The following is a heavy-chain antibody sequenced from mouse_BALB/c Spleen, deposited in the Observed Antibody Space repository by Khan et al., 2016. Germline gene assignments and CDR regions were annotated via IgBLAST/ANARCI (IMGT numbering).Heavy chain of an antibody. CDR1: GFDFSRYW. V-gene: IGHV4-1*02. D-gene: IGHD4-1*01. CDR2: INPDSSTI. J-gene: IGHJ3*01. Sequence: EVKLLESGGGLVQPGGSLKLSCAASGFDFSRYWMSWVRQAPGEGLEWIGEINPDSSTINYTPSLKDKFIISRDNAKNTRYLQRSEVRSEDTARYYCASNWDRGFAYWGQGTLVTVSA. CDR3: ASNWDRGFAY.